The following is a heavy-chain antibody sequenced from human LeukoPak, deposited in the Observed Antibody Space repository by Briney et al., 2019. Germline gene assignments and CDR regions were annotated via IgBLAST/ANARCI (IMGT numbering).Heavy chain of an antibody. CDR1: GYIFTSYY. V-gene: IGHV1-46*01. J-gene: IGHJ4*02. CDR2: INPSGGSS. Sequence: VASVKVSCKASGYIFTSYYVHWVRQAPGQGLEWMGMINPSGGSSTYAQEFQGRVTMTRDTSTSTVYMELSSLRSEDTAVYYCARVGQQLAHYFDYWGQGTLVTVSS. CDR3: ARVGQQLAHYFDY. D-gene: IGHD6-13*01.